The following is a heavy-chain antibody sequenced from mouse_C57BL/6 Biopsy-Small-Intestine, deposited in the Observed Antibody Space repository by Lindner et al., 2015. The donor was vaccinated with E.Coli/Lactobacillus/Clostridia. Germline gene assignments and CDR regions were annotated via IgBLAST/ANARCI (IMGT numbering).Heavy chain of an antibody. CDR3: TRTDY. J-gene: IGHJ2*02. CDR2: IYPRDGNA. Sequence: VQLQESGPELVKPGASVKISCKASGYAFSTSWMNWVKQGPGKGLEWIGRIYPRDGNANYNGKFKGKATFTADTSSNTAYMQLSSLTAEDSAIYYCTRTDYWGHGTSLTVSS. V-gene: IGHV1-82*01. CDR1: GYAFSTSW.